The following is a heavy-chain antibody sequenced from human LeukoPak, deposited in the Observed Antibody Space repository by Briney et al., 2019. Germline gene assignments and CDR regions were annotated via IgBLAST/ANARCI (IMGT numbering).Heavy chain of an antibody. Sequence: PGGSLRLSCAASGFTFNSAWMSWVRQAPGKGLEWVAQIKTETDGGTTDYAAPVKGRFTISRDNAKTSLYLQMNSLRAEDTAVYYCARHLSGITGYTYGRGIDYWGQGTLVTVSS. D-gene: IGHD5-18*01. CDR1: GFTFNSAW. J-gene: IGHJ4*02. V-gene: IGHV3-15*01. CDR2: IKTETDGGTT. CDR3: ARHLSGITGYTYGRGIDY.